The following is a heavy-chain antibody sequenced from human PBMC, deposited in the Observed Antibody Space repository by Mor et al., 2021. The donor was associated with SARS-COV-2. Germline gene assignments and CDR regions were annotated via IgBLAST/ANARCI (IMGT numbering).Heavy chain of an antibody. J-gene: IGHJ6*02. D-gene: IGHD3-10*01. Sequence: SAIGTAGDTYYPGSVKGRFTISRENAKNSLYLQMNSLRAGDTAVYYCARSRVSSYGYYYYGMDVWGQGTTVTVSS. CDR2: IGTAGDT. CDR3: ARSRVSSYGYYYYGMDV. V-gene: IGHV3-13*01.